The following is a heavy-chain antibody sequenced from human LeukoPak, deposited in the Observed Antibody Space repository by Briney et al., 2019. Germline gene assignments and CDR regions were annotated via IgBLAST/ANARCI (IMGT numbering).Heavy chain of an antibody. CDR2: ISAYNDNT. CDR3: ARSPPLAEAGTEDY. D-gene: IGHD6-19*01. V-gene: IGHV1-18*01. J-gene: IGHJ4*02. Sequence: ASVKVSCKASGYTFTSYGISWVRQAPGQGLEWMGWISAYNDNTNYAQNLQGRVTMTTDASTSTAYMELRSLRSDDTAVYYCARSPPLAEAGTEDYWGQGTLVTVSS. CDR1: GYTFTSYG.